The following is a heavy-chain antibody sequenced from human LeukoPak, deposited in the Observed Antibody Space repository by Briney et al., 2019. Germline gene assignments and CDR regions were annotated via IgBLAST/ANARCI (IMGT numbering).Heavy chain of an antibody. J-gene: IGHJ4*02. Sequence: WYDGSNKYYADSVKGRFTISRDNSKNTLYLQMNSLRAEDTAVYYCARDRYCSGGSCYYFDYWGQGTLVTVSS. V-gene: IGHV3-33*01. CDR2: WYDGSNK. CDR3: ARDRYCSGGSCYYFDY. D-gene: IGHD2-15*01.